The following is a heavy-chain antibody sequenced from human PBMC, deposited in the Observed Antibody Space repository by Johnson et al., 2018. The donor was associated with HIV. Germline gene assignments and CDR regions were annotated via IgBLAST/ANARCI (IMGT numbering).Heavy chain of an antibody. J-gene: IGHJ3*02. V-gene: IGHV3-15*01. D-gene: IGHD4-17*01. Sequence: EQLVESGGGLVKHGGFLRLSCAASGFTFSHAWLTWVRQAPGKVLEWVGRIKTNTDGGTTDYCAPVKGRFTISRDDSKNTLYLQMNSLKIEDTAVYYCTRARGLTTVKAFDIWGQGTMVTVSS. CDR3: TRARGLTTVKAFDI. CDR2: IKTNTDGGTT. CDR1: GFTFSHAW.